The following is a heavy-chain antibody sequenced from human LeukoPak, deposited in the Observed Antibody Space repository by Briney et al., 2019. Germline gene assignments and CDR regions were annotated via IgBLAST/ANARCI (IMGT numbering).Heavy chain of an antibody. V-gene: IGHV3-23*01. CDR3: ARGGTLGRYFDY. Sequence: GGTLRLSCAASGFIFSSHGMNWVRQAPGKGLEWVSGISPSGDITYYADSVKGRFTISRDNSKNTLYLQMNSLRAEDTAVYYCARGGTLGRYFDYWGQGTLVTVSS. CDR1: GFIFSSHG. CDR2: ISPSGDIT. J-gene: IGHJ4*02.